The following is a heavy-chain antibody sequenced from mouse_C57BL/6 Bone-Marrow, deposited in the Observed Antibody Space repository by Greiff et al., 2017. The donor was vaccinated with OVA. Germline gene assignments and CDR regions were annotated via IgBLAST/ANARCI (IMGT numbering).Heavy chain of an antibody. D-gene: IGHD3-2*02. CDR2: IEPANGNT. V-gene: IGHV14-3*01. J-gene: IGHJ3*01. Sequence: EVQLQQSVAELVRPGASVKLSCTASGFNIQNTYMHWVKQRPEQGLEWIGRIEPANGNTKYAPKFQGKATLTADKSSSTAYMQLNSLTSEDSAVYFCARCEDGTAQATAWFAYWGQGTLVTVSA. CDR1: GFNIQNTY. CDR3: ARCEDGTAQATAWFAY.